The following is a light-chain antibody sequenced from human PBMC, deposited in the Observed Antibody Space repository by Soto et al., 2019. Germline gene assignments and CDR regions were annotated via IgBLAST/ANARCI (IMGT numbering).Light chain of an antibody. CDR2: GAS. J-gene: IGKJ1*01. CDR1: QSVSSN. Sequence: EVVMTQSPDSLSVSPGERATLSCRASQSVSSNLAWYQQKLGQAPRLLIYGASTRATGISARFSGSGSGTEFTLTISSLQSAHFAIYYCQQYKNWHRTFGQGTRVEIK. V-gene: IGKV3-15*01. CDR3: QQYKNWHRT.